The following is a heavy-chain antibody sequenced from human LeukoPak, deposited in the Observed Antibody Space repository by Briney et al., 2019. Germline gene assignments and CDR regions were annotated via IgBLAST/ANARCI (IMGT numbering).Heavy chain of an antibody. J-gene: IGHJ4*02. CDR2: ISSSSSTI. V-gene: IGHV3-48*01. CDR3: ASLRTRYYYDSSGYSLDY. CDR1: GFTFSSYA. Sequence: GGSLRLSCAASGFTFSSYAMHWVRQAPGKGLEWVSYISSSSSTIYYADSVKGRFTISRDNAKNSLYLQMNSLRAEDTAVYYCASLRTRYYYDSSGYSLDYWGQGTLVTVSS. D-gene: IGHD3-22*01.